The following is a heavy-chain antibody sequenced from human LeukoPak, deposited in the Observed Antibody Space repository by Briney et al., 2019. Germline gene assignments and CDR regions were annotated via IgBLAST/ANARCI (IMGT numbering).Heavy chain of an antibody. J-gene: IGHJ6*02. CDR2: VDPEDGET. CDR3: ARDRSGGFLWFGELLVGMDV. D-gene: IGHD3-10*01. Sequence: ASVKVSCKASGYTFTDYYMHWVQQAPGKGLEWMGRVDPEDGETIYAEKFQGRVTITADTSTDTAYMELSSLRSEDTAVYYCARDRSGGFLWFGELLVGMDVWGQGTTVTVSS. V-gene: IGHV1-69-2*01. CDR1: GYTFTDYY.